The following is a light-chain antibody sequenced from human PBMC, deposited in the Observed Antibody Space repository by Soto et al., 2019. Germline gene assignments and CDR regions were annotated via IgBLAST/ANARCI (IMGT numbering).Light chain of an antibody. J-gene: IGLJ1*01. CDR1: NIGSKS. Sequence: SYELTQPPSVSVAPGQTARITCGGDNIGSKSVHWYQQKPGQAPVLVVYDGGDRPSGIPARFSGSNSGNTATLTISRVEAGDEADYFCQVWDISSDQYLFGTGTKVTV. V-gene: IGLV3-21*02. CDR3: QVWDISSDQYL. CDR2: DGG.